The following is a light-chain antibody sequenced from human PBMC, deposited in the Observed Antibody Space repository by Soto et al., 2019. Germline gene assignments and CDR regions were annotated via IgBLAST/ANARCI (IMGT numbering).Light chain of an antibody. Sequence: DIQMTQSPSTLSASVGDRVTITCRASQSISSWLAWYQQKPGKAPKLLIYKASNLEGGVPSRFSGSGSGTEFTLTISSLQPDDFATYYCQQYDNYSYTFGQGTQLEI. V-gene: IGKV1-5*03. J-gene: IGKJ2*01. CDR1: QSISSW. CDR3: QQYDNYSYT. CDR2: KAS.